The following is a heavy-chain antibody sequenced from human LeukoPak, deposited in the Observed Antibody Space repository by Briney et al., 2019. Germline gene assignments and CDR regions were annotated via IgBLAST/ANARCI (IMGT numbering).Heavy chain of an antibody. D-gene: IGHD2-8*02. CDR2: FNSDGRSA. CDR1: GFTFSTYW. Sequence: GGSLRLSCAASGFTFSTYWMHWVRQAPGKGLVWVSRFNSDGRSAYYADSVKGRFTISRDNAQNSLYLQMDSLRVEDTAMYYCARDGYWCRDYWGQGTLVTVSS. CDR3: ARDGYWCRDY. J-gene: IGHJ4*02. V-gene: IGHV3-74*01.